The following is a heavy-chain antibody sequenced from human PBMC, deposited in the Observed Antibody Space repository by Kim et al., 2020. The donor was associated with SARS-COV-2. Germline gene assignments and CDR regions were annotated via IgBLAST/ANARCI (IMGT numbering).Heavy chain of an antibody. D-gene: IGHD2-2*01. CDR3: AGRCCSSTSPFDY. J-gene: IGHJ4*02. Sequence: SVKVSCKASGGTFSSYAISWVRQAPGQGLEWMGGIIPIFGTANYAQKFQGRVTITADESTSTAYMELSSLRSEDTAVYYCAGRCCSSTSPFDYWGQGTLVTVSS. V-gene: IGHV1-69*13. CDR1: GGTFSSYA. CDR2: IIPIFGTA.